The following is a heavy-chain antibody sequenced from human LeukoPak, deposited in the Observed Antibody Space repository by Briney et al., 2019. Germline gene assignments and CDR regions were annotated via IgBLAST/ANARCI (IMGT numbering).Heavy chain of an antibody. Sequence: PWGSLRLSCAASGFYFANYAMSWVRQVPGKGLEWVSATVGGGSPNTYHADSVKGRFTISRDNGKNSLYLQMNRLRAEDTAVYYCARPRGCGSSRCNNFDYWGQGTLVTVSS. D-gene: IGHD2-2*01. CDR2: TVGGGSPNT. CDR1: GFYFANYA. J-gene: IGHJ4*02. V-gene: IGHV3-23*01. CDR3: ARPRGCGSSRCNNFDY.